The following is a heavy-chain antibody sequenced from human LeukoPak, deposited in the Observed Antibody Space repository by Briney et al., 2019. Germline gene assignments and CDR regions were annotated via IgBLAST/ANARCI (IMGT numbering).Heavy chain of an antibody. CDR1: RYTVTNYG. D-gene: IGHD2-2*01. CDR2: ISPYNDYT. CDR3: ARWYCSSTSCYAGAFDM. Sequence: ASEKVSCKASRYTVTNYGISRVRQPPGKGLEWMGWISPYNDYTNYAQKLQGRVTMITDTSTSTGYMELGSLRADDTAVYYCARWYCSSTSCYAGAFDMWGQGTMVTVSS. J-gene: IGHJ3*02. V-gene: IGHV1-18*04.